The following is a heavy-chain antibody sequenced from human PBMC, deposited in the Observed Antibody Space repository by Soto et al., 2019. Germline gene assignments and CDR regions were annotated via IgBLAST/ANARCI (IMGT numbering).Heavy chain of an antibody. V-gene: IGHV3-15*01. J-gene: IGHJ4*02. CDR1: GFTFSNAW. CDR2: IKSKTDGGTT. D-gene: IGHD5-18*01. Sequence: GGSLRLSXAASGFTFSNAWMSWVRQAPGKGLEWVGRIKSKTDGGTTDYAAPVKGRFTISRDDSKNTLYLQMNSLKTEDTAVYYCTTVVRSNVDTAMELDYWGQGTLVTVSS. CDR3: TTVVRSNVDTAMELDY.